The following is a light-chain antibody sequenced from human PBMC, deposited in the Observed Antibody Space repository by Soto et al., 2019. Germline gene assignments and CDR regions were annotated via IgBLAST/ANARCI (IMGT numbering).Light chain of an antibody. V-gene: IGLV2-18*01. CDR3: SLKTSSVTWV. J-gene: IGLJ3*02. CDR1: RSDVGIYDL. CDR2: QVS. Sequence: QSALTQPPSVSGSPGQSVTISCTGTRSDVGIYDLVSWYQQPPGTAPKLLIYQVSNRPSGVPDRFSGSKSGNTASLTISGLQPEDEADYYCSLKTSSVTWVFGGGTKVTVL.